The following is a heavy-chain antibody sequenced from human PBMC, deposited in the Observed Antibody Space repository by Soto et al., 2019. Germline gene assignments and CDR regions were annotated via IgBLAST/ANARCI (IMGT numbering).Heavy chain of an antibody. V-gene: IGHV1-69*01. J-gene: IGHJ5*02. CDR1: GGTFSSYA. Sequence: QVQLVQSGAEVKKPGSSVKVSCKASGGTFSSYAISWVRQAPGQGLEWMGGIIPIFGTANYAQKFQGRVTITADESTSPAYMELSSLRSEDTAVYYCARDRLSSGWYNWFAPWGQGTLVTVSS. CDR2: IIPIFGTA. CDR3: ARDRLSSGWYNWFAP. D-gene: IGHD6-19*01.